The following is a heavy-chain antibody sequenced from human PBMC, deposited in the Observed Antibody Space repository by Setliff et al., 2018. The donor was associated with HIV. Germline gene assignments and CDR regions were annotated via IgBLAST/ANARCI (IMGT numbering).Heavy chain of an antibody. V-gene: IGHV4-39*01. CDR3: AKGGYGGAYYVAGY. J-gene: IGHJ4*02. CDR2: IYYNGNT. D-gene: IGHD5-18*01. Sequence: SETLSLTCTVSGGSISSTTYWWGWIRQPPGKGLEWIGTIYYNGNTFYDPSLKSRVTISIDMSKNQFSLKLTSVAAADTAMYYCAKGGYGGAYYVAGYWGQGTKVTVSS. CDR1: GGSISSTTYW.